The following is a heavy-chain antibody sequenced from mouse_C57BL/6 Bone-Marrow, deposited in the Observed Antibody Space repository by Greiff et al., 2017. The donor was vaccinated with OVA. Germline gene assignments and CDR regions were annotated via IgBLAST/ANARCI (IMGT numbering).Heavy chain of an antibody. CDR1: GYTFTSYW. CDR3: ARRDYGSKMRYFDV. D-gene: IGHD1-1*01. CDR2: IYPGSGST. J-gene: IGHJ1*03. Sequence: QVQLKQPGAELVKPGASVKMSCKASGYTFTSYWITWVKQRPGQGLEWIGDIYPGSGSTNYNEKFKSKATLTVDTSSSTAYMQLSSLTSEDSAVYYCARRDYGSKMRYFDVWGTGTTVTVSS. V-gene: IGHV1-55*01.